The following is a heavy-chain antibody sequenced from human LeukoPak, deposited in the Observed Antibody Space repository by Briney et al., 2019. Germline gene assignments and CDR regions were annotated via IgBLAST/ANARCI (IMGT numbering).Heavy chain of an antibody. J-gene: IGHJ4*02. CDR2: IIPIFGTA. Sequence: GASVKVSCKASGGTFSSYAISWVRQAPGQGLEWMGGIIPIFGTANYAQKFQGRVTMTRDMSTSTVYMELSSLRSEDTAVYYCARAGDGIHPALFDYWGQGTLVTVSS. CDR1: GGTFSSYA. CDR3: ARAGDGIHPALFDY. D-gene: IGHD5-18*01. V-gene: IGHV1-69*05.